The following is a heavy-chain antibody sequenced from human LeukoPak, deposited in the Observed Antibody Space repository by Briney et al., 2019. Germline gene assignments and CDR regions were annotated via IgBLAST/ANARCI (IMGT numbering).Heavy chain of an antibody. V-gene: IGHV3-21*01. CDR3: ARGLQHSSGYSRFDY. J-gene: IGHJ4*02. Sequence: GGSLRLSCAASGFTFSSYSMNWVRQAPGKGLEWVSSISSSSSYTYYADSVKGRFTISRDNAKNSLYLQMNSLRAEDTAVYYCARGLQHSSGYSRFDYWGQGTLVTVSS. CDR2: ISSSSSYT. CDR1: GFTFSSYS. D-gene: IGHD3-22*01.